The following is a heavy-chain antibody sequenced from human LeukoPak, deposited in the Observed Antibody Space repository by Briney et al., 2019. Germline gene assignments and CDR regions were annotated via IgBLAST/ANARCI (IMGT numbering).Heavy chain of an antibody. D-gene: IGHD6-19*01. CDR1: GFTFSTYW. CDR3: AKDNRRHYTSGPNPDSLH. CDR2: MRRDGNEI. V-gene: IGHV3-7*03. Sequence: GGSLRLSCSASGFTFSTYWMSWVRQAPGKGLEWVANMRRDGNEIYYLDSVRGRFTISRDNAKNSLYLQMNSLRVEDTAFYYCAKDNRRHYTSGPNPDSLHWGQGALVTVSS. J-gene: IGHJ4*02.